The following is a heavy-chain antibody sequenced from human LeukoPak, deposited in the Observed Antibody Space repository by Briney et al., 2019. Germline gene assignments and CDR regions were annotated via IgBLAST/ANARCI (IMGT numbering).Heavy chain of an antibody. J-gene: IGHJ4*02. Sequence: GGSLRLSCAASGFTFDDYTMHWVRQVPGKGLEWLSGITWDGGNIAYADSVKGRFTISRDNAKSSLYLQMNSLRNEDMAFYFCAKGYTFHGVAHDSGYFDYWGQGTLVTVSS. D-gene: IGHD3-3*01. CDR3: AKGYTFHGVAHDSGYFDY. V-gene: IGHV3-9*03. CDR2: ITWDGGNI. CDR1: GFTFDDYT.